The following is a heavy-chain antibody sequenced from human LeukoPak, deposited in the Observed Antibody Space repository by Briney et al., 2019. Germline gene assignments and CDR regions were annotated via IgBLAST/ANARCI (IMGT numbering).Heavy chain of an antibody. CDR3: ARGRDGSQSPIDD. CDR2: ISSSSSYI. D-gene: IGHD5-24*01. V-gene: IGHV3-21*01. Sequence: PGGSLRLSCAASGFTFSSYNMNWVRQAPEKGLEWVSSISSSSSYIYYADSVRGRFTISRDNAKNSLYLQMNSLRAEDTAVYYCARGRDGSQSPIDDWGQGTLVTVSS. J-gene: IGHJ4*02. CDR1: GFTFSSYN.